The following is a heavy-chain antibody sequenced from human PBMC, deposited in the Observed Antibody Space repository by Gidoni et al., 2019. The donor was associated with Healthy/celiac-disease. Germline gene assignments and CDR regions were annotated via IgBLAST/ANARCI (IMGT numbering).Heavy chain of an antibody. J-gene: IGHJ6*02. V-gene: IGHV1-8*01. CDR2: MNPNSGNT. Sequence: QVQLVQSGAEVKKPGASVKVSCKASGYTFTSYDINWVRQATGQGLEWMGWMNPNSGNTGYAQKFQGRVTMTRNTSISTAYMELSSLRSEDTAVYYCARGRLSSIAARRNYYYGMDVWGQGTTVTVSS. CDR3: ARGRLSSIAARRNYYYGMDV. D-gene: IGHD6-6*01. CDR1: GYTFTSYD.